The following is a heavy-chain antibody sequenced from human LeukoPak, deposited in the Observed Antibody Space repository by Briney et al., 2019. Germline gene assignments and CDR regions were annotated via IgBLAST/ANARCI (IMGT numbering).Heavy chain of an antibody. V-gene: IGHV3-21*01. CDR1: GFTFSSYA. CDR3: AREATAKGNKDIDY. J-gene: IGHJ4*02. D-gene: IGHD4-23*01. CDR2: ISSSSSYI. Sequence: PGGSLRLSCAASGFTFSSYAMNWVRQAPGKGLEWVSSISSSSSYIYYADSVKGRFAISRDNAKNSLYLQMNSLRAEDTAVYYCAREATAKGNKDIDYWGQGTLVTVSS.